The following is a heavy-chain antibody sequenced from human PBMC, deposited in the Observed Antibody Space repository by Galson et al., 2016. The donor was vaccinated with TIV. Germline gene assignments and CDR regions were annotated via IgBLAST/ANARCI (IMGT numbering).Heavy chain of an antibody. CDR1: GFTFDDYA. CDR2: INWNGVST. V-gene: IGHV3-20*04. CDR3: ARDGVVDASMDYYYYYLDV. Sequence: PRLSCAASGFTFDDYAMTWVRQVPGKGLEWVSGINWNGVSTDYAESVKGRFTISRDNAKNTLYLQMNSLRAEDTALYYCARDGVVDASMDYYYYYLDVWGKGTMVTVSS. D-gene: IGHD5-18*01. J-gene: IGHJ6*03.